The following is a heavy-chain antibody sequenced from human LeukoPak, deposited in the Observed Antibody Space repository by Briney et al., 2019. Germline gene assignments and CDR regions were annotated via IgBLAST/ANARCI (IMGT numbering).Heavy chain of an antibody. D-gene: IGHD5-24*01. Sequence: SETLSLTYTVSGGSISSYYWSWIRQPPGKGLEWIGYIYYSGSTNYNPSLKSRGTISVDTSKNQFSLKLSSVTAADTAVYYCARDPGDGYTPGWFDPWGQGTLVTVSS. V-gene: IGHV4-59*01. J-gene: IGHJ5*02. CDR3: ARDPGDGYTPGWFDP. CDR2: IYYSGST. CDR1: GGSISSYY.